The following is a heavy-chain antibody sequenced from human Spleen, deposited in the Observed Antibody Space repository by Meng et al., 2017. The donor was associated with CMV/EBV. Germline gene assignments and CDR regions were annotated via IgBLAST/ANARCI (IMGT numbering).Heavy chain of an antibody. Sequence: GGSLRLSCAASGFLFRSYPMHWVRQVPGKGLEWLTVISYDGNTKYYRDSVKGRFTTSRDNSKSMVYLQMNSLRPEDTAVYYCARGRQGGHFDYWGQGTLVTVSS. V-gene: IGHV3-30-3*01. CDR2: ISYDGNTK. D-gene: IGHD3-10*01. CDR3: ARGRQGGHFDY. J-gene: IGHJ4*02. CDR1: GFLFRSYP.